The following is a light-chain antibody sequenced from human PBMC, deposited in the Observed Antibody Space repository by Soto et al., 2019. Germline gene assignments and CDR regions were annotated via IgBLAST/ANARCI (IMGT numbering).Light chain of an antibody. CDR1: SSDVGGYRY. CDR3: SSYTSGSLRV. V-gene: IGLV2-14*01. Sequence: QSVLTQSTSVSGSPGQSITISCTGTSSDVGGYRYVSWYQQHPGKAPKLIIYEVSNRPSGVSNRFSGSKSGNTASLTISGLQAEDDADYYCSSYTSGSLRVFGTGTMVTVL. J-gene: IGLJ1*01. CDR2: EVS.